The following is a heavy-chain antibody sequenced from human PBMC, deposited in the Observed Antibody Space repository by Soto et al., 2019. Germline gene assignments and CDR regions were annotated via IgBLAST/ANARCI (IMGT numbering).Heavy chain of an antibody. J-gene: IGHJ5*02. D-gene: IGHD2-15*01. CDR3: ARDGAYCSGGSCHNWFDP. Sequence: QVQLVESGGGVVQPGRSLRLFCAASGFTFSSYAMHWVRQAPGKGLEWVAVISYDGSNKYYADSVKGRFTISRDNSKNTLYLQMNSLRAEDTAVYYCARDGAYCSGGSCHNWFDPWGQGTLVTVSS. CDR1: GFTFSSYA. CDR2: ISYDGSNK. V-gene: IGHV3-30-3*01.